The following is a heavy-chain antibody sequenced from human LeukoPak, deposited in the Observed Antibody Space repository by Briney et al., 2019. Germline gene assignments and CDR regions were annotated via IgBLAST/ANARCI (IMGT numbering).Heavy chain of an antibody. V-gene: IGHV4-39*07. J-gene: IGHJ6*03. CDR1: GGSVSSSSYY. D-gene: IGHD3-16*01. Sequence: SETLSLTCTVSGGSVSSSSYYWGWTRQPPGKGLEWIGSIYYSGSTYYNPSLKSRVTISVDTSKNQFSLKVSSVTAADTAVYYCARVKDPGGYYYYYYMDIWGKGNTVTVSS. CDR2: IYYSGST. CDR3: ARVKDPGGYYYYYYMDI.